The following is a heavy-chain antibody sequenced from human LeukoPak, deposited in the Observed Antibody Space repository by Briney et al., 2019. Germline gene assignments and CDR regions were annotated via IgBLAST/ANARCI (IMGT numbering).Heavy chain of an antibody. D-gene: IGHD1-1*01. Sequence: SETLSLTCAVYGGSLRGYYWRWIRQPPGKGVEWIGQIKHSGLPNSHPSLKSRVPISVDPSKHQFSLKLSSVPAADTAVYYCARARRGIRTLGYWGQGTLVTVSS. CDR2: IKHSGLP. CDR1: GGSLRGYY. CDR3: ARARRGIRTLGY. V-gene: IGHV4-34*01. J-gene: IGHJ4*02.